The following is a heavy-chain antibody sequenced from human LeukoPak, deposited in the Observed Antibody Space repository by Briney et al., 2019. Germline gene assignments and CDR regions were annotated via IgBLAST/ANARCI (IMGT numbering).Heavy chain of an antibody. J-gene: IGHJ4*02. CDR3: ARDLLGGGLFDY. Sequence: GGSLRLSCAASGFTFNNYSMNWVRQAPGKGLEWVSSISSSSSYIYYADSVKGRFTISRDNAKNSLYLQMNSLRAEDTAVYYCARDLLGGGLFDYWGQGTLVTVSS. V-gene: IGHV3-21*01. D-gene: IGHD3-16*01. CDR2: ISSSSSYI. CDR1: GFTFNNYS.